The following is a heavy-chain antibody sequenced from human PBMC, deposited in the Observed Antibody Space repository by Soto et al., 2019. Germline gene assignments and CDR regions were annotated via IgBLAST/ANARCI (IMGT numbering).Heavy chain of an antibody. CDR2: IIPIFGTA. J-gene: IGHJ4*02. CDR3: ARDSSATDGTWYDY. Sequence: ASVKVSCKASGGTFSSYAISWVRQAPGQGLEWMGGIIPIFGTANYAQKFQGRVTITADESTSTAYMELSSLRSEDTAVYYCARDSSATDGTWYDYWGQGTLVTVSS. D-gene: IGHD2-15*01. CDR1: GGTFSSYA. V-gene: IGHV1-69*13.